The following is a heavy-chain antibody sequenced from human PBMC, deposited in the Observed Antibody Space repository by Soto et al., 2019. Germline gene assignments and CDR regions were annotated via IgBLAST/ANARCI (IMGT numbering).Heavy chain of an antibody. CDR3: FRGGVSSRTFDY. CDR2: IFPDDSDT. D-gene: IGHD3-16*01. Sequence: GESLKISCKASGYIIKNYWIGWVRQMPGQGLEWMGIIFPDDSDTRYSPSFQGHVTISVDKSISTAYVQWSSLKASDSAIYYCFRGGVSSRTFDYWGQGTLVTVS. J-gene: IGHJ4*02. CDR1: GYIIKNYW. V-gene: IGHV5-51*01.